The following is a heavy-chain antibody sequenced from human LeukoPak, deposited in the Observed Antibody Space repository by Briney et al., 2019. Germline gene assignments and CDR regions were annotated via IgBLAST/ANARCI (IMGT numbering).Heavy chain of an antibody. D-gene: IGHD6-13*01. V-gene: IGHV3-30*02. CDR2: IRYDGSNK. Sequence: GGSLRLSCAASGFTFSSYGMHWVRQAPGKGLEWVAFIRYDGSNKYYADSVKGRFTISRDNSKNTLYLQMNSLRAEDTAVYYCAREPTAAAAGTLLFDYWGQGTLVTVSS. CDR1: GFTFSSYG. J-gene: IGHJ4*02. CDR3: AREPTAAAAGTLLFDY.